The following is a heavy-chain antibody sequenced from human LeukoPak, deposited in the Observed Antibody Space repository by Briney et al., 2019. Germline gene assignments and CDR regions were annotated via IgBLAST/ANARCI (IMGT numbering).Heavy chain of an antibody. D-gene: IGHD4/OR15-4a*01. Sequence: SETLSLTCSVSGGSITRSSYFWGWFRQPPGKGLEWIGSIYYSGSTYYNSSLKSRVTISVDTSKNQFSLKLSSVTAADTAVYYCARPLHSMVADAFDICGQGTMVTVSS. J-gene: IGHJ3*02. CDR2: IYYSGST. CDR1: GGSITRSSYF. V-gene: IGHV4-39*01. CDR3: ARPLHSMVADAFDI.